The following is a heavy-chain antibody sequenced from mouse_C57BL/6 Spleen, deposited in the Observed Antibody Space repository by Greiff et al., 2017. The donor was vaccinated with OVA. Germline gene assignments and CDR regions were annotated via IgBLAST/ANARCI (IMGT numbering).Heavy chain of an antibody. V-gene: IGHV5-6*01. CDR2: ISSGGSYT. CDR1: GFTFSSYG. D-gene: IGHD1-1*01. J-gene: IGHJ2*01. CDR3: ARTVVATGRFDY. Sequence: EVMLVESGGDLVKPGGSLKLSCAASGFTFSSYGMSWVRQTPDKRLEWVATISSGGSYTYYPDSVKGRFTISRDNAKNTLYLQMSSLKSEDTAMYDCARTVVATGRFDYWGQGTTLTVSS.